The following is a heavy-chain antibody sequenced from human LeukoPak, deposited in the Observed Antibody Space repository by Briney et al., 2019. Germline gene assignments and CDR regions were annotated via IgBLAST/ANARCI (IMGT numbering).Heavy chain of an antibody. CDR2: ISHDGSNK. D-gene: IGHD5-24*01. CDR1: GFTFSSYD. V-gene: IGHV3-30*03. Sequence: PGRSLRLSCAASGFTFSSYDMHWVRQAPGKGLEWVAAISHDGSNKYYADSVKGRFTISRDNAKNTLCLLMNSLRDEDTAVYHCASRRWLQSRPPGLSFDYWGQGTLVTVSS. CDR3: ASRRWLQSRPPGLSFDY. J-gene: IGHJ4*02.